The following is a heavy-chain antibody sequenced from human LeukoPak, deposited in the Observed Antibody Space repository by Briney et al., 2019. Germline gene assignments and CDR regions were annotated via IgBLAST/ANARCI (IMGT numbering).Heavy chain of an antibody. V-gene: IGHV4-4*07. CDR2: IYASGST. J-gene: IGHJ4*02. CDR3: ARYGSGIINY. Sequence: SETLSLTCSVSGVSISGYYWNWIRQPAGKGLEWIGRIYASGSTNYNPSLKSRVTISVDTSKNQFSLKLSSVTAADTAVYYCARYGSGIINYWGQGTLVTVSS. CDR1: GVSISGYY. D-gene: IGHD3-10*01.